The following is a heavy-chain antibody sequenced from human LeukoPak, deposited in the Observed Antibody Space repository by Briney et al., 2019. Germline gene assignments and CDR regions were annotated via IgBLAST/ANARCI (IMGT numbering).Heavy chain of an antibody. V-gene: IGHV3-53*01. CDR2: IYTGGGT. CDR1: GFSVRTNF. CDR3: ARGGVVGATTRY. Sequence: TGGSLRLSCAVSGFSVRTNFMSWVRQAPGKGLEWVSVIYTGGGTDHADSVKGRFTISRDNAKNSLYLQMNSLRAEDTAVYYCARGGVVGATTRYWGQGTLVTVSS. J-gene: IGHJ4*02. D-gene: IGHD1-26*01.